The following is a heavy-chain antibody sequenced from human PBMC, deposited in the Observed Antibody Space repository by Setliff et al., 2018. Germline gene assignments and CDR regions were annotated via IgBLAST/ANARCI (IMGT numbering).Heavy chain of an antibody. CDR1: SASRSINTYY. CDR3: AGGTIVAPGGYFYYMDV. D-gene: IGHD6-6*01. V-gene: IGHV4-59*01. CDR2: IYYSGT. Sequence: SKTLSLTCTVSSASRSINTYYWSWIRQPPGKGLDWVGNIYYSGTNYNPSLKSRVTISVDTSKHQISLKLNSVTAADTAVYYCAGGTIVAPGGYFYYMDVWGKGATVTVSS. J-gene: IGHJ6*03.